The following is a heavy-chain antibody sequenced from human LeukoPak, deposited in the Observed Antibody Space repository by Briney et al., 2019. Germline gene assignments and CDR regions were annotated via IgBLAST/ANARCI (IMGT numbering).Heavy chain of an antibody. J-gene: IGHJ3*02. V-gene: IGHV4-39*07. CDR2: IYYSGST. CDR3: ASDPLSGVDAFDI. CDR1: GGSINSSSYY. Sequence: SETLSLTCTVSGGSINSSSYYWGWIRQPPGKGLEWIGSIYYSGSTYYNPSLKSRVTISVDTSKNQFSLKLSSVTAADTAVYYCASDPLSGVDAFDIWGQGTMVTVSS. D-gene: IGHD7-27*01.